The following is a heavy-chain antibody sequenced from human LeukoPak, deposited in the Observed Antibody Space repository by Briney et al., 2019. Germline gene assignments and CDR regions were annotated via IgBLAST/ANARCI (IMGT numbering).Heavy chain of an antibody. J-gene: IGHJ3*02. CDR3: ARDYGDYGYAFDI. Sequence: PSETLSLTCTVSGGSISSYYWSWIRQPPGKGLEWIGYIYYSGSTNYNPSLKSRVTISVDTSKNQFSLKLSSVTAADTAVYYCARDYGDYGYAFDIWGQGTMVTVSS. V-gene: IGHV4-59*12. D-gene: IGHD4-17*01. CDR2: IYYSGST. CDR1: GGSISSYY.